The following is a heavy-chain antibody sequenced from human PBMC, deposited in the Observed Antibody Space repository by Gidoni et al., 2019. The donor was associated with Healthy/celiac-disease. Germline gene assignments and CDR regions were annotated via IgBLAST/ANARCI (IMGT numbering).Heavy chain of an antibody. D-gene: IGHD1-26*01. CDR1: GGTFSSYA. CDR3: ARRIVGATYDAFDI. Sequence: QVQLVQSGAEVKKTGSAVKVSCTASGGTFSSYAISWVRQAPGQGLEWMGGIIPIFGTANYAQKFQGRVTITADESTSTAYMELSSLRSEDTAVYYCARRIVGATYDAFDIWGQGTMVTVSS. CDR2: IIPIFGTA. V-gene: IGHV1-69*01. J-gene: IGHJ3*02.